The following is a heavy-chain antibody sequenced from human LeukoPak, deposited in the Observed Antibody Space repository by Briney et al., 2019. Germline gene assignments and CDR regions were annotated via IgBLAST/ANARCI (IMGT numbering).Heavy chain of an antibody. CDR1: GFTFSSYW. Sequence: PGGSPRLSCAASGFTFSSYWMHWVRQAPGKGLVWVSRINSDGSSTNYADSVKGRFTISRDNAKNTLYLQMNSLRAEDTAVYSCALHQSGNPDYWGQGTLVTVSS. CDR2: INSDGSST. V-gene: IGHV3-74*01. D-gene: IGHD3-10*01. J-gene: IGHJ4*02. CDR3: ALHQSGNPDY.